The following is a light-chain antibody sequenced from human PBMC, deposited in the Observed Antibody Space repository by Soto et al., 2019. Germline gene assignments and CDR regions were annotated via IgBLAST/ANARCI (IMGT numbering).Light chain of an antibody. V-gene: IGKV3-20*01. J-gene: IGKJ3*01. CDR1: QSVSNNY. CDR2: GAS. Sequence: EIVLTQSRGTLSLSPWERATLSCRASQSVSNNYLAWYQQKPGQAPRLLIYGASSRATGIPDRFSGSGSGTDFTLTISRLEPEDFAVYYCQQYGRSPHFGPGTKVDIK. CDR3: QQYGRSPH.